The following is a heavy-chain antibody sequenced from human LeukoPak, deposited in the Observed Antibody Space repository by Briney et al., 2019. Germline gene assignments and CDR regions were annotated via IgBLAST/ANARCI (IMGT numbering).Heavy chain of an antibody. Sequence: GGSLRLSCAASGFTFSSYGMHWVRQAPGKGLEWVAVIWYDGSNKYYADSVKGRFTISRDNSRNTLSLQMNSLRTEDTAMYYCMCRGYCSGGSCSGFYALDVWGQGTTVTVSS. J-gene: IGHJ6*02. CDR3: MCRGYCSGGSCSGFYALDV. CDR2: IWYDGSNK. D-gene: IGHD2-15*01. CDR1: GFTFSSYG. V-gene: IGHV3-30*02.